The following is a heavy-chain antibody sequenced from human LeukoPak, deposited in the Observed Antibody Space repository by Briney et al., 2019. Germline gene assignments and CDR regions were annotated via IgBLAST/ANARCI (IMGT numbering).Heavy chain of an antibody. D-gene: IGHD2-15*01. CDR3: ARSRQDLYFDY. CDR1: GGSIGTTNW. V-gene: IGHV4-4*02. Sequence: SGTLSLTCAVSGGSIGTTNWWSWVRQPPGKGLECIGEIYHSGSTNYNPSLKSRVTISVDRSKNQFSLKLSSVTAADTAVYYCARSRQDLYFDYWGQGTLVTVSS. CDR2: IYHSGST. J-gene: IGHJ4*02.